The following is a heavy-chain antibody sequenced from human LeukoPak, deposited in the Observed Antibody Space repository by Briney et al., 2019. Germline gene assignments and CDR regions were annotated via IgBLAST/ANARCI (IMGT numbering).Heavy chain of an antibody. CDR3: ASDYYDSSGYEY. D-gene: IGHD3-22*01. CDR2: ISNDGSNK. V-gene: IGHV3-30-3*01. J-gene: IGHJ4*02. Sequence: GGSLRLSCAASGFTFNTYWMTWVRQAPGKGLEWVTVISNDGSNKYYADSVKGRFTISRDNSKNTLYLQMNSLRAEDTAVYYCASDYYDSSGYEYWGQGTLVTVSS. CDR1: GFTFNTYW.